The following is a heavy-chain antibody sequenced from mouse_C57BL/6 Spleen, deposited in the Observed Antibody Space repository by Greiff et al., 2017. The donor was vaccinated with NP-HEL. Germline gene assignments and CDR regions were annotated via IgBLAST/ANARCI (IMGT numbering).Heavy chain of an antibody. CDR1: GFTFSSYA. J-gene: IGHJ4*01. V-gene: IGHV5-4*03. CDR3: ARPEGNYAWLDAMDY. D-gene: IGHD2-1*01. Sequence: EVKLTESGGGLVKPGGSLKLSCAASGFTFSSYAMSWVRQTPEKRLEWVATISDGGSYTYYPDNVKGRFTISRDNAKNNLYLQMTSLRSEDTAMYYCARPEGNYAWLDAMDYWGQGTSVTVSS. CDR2: ISDGGSYT.